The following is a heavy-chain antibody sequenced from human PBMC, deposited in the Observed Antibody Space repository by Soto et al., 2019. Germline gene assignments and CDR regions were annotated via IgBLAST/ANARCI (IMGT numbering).Heavy chain of an antibody. V-gene: IGHV3-21*01. CDR1: GFSFSTYS. CDR3: ARRYCSSTNCYSFDY. Sequence: EVQLVESGGGLVKPGGSLRLSCAASGFSFSTYSMNWVRQAPGKGPEWVSSISSSSSYTYYADSVKGRFTISRDNAKNSLYLQRNSLRAEDTAVYHGARRYCSSTNCYSFDYWGQGTLVTVSS. D-gene: IGHD2-2*01. J-gene: IGHJ4*02. CDR2: ISSSSSYT.